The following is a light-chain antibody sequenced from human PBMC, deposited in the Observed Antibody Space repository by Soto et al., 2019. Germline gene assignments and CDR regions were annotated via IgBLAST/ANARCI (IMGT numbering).Light chain of an antibody. CDR3: QSDDSSLSVV. J-gene: IGLJ2*01. Sequence: QSVLTQPPSVSGAPGQRITISCTGSTSNIGAAYDVQLYQQLPPTAPKLLINANRKRPSGAPDRFSGSKAGTSASLAITVLQAEDEADYYCQSDDSSLSVVFGGGTKLTVL. V-gene: IGLV1-40*01. CDR1: TSNIGAAYD. CDR2: ANR.